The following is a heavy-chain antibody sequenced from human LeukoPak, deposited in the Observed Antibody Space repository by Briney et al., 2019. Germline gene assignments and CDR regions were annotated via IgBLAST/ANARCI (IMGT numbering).Heavy chain of an antibody. CDR1: GGSISSYY. D-gene: IGHD6-13*01. V-gene: IGHV4-59*01. CDR2: IYYSGST. J-gene: IGHJ4*02. CDR3: ARRLAGTEDY. Sequence: SETLSLTCTVSGGSISSYYWSWIRQPPGKGLEWIGYIYYSGSTNYNPSLKSRVTISVDTSKNQFSLKLSSVTAADTAVYYCARRLAGTEDYWGQGTLVTVSS.